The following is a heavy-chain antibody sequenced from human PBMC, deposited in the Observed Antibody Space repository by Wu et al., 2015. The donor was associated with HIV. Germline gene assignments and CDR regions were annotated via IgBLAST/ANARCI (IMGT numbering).Heavy chain of an antibody. CDR2: FKPSNGLT. CDR1: GYTFTAHY. V-gene: IGHV1-2*02. Sequence: QVQLVQSGAEVTKPGASVRVSCQTSGYTFTAHYIHWVRQAPGQGLEWMGWFKPSNGLTNYAPKFQGRVTMTGDTSVNTAYMELTRLRSDDSAMYYCARNVENWGQGTRSPSP. D-gene: IGHD3-16*01. J-gene: IGHJ4*02. CDR3: ARNVEN.